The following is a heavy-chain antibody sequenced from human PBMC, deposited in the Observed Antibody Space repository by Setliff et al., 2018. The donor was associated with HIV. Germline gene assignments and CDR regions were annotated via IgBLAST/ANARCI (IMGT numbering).Heavy chain of an antibody. D-gene: IGHD6-19*01. CDR1: GGSINSTSYY. V-gene: IGHV4-39*07. Sequence: LSLTCTVSGGSINSTSYYWGWIRQPPGNGLEWIGSIYHTGSTYYKPSLKSRVTISVDTSKNQFSLRLSSVIAADTAVYYCAKDIPGPAINSGRIKNWFDPWGEGTLVTVSS. CDR3: AKDIPGPAINSGRIKNWFDP. J-gene: IGHJ5*02. CDR2: IYHTGST.